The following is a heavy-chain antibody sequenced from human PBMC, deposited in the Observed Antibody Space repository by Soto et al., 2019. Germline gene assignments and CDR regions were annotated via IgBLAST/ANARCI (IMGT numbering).Heavy chain of an antibody. V-gene: IGHV1-69*13. Sequence: SVKVSGKASGGTFNKYGIDWVRQAPGQGLEWMGGIIPLFGTANYAQKFQGRVTISADEVTSTVYMELRSLRPEDTGVYYCARQFDYDTSGYYYAYWGQGALVTVS. CDR1: GGTFNKYG. CDR3: ARQFDYDTSGYYYAY. D-gene: IGHD3-22*01. CDR2: IIPLFGTA. J-gene: IGHJ4*02.